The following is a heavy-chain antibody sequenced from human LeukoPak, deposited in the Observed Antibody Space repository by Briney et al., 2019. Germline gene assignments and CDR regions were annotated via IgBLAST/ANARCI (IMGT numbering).Heavy chain of an antibody. CDR2: INPSGGST. Sequence: GASVKVSCKAPGYTFTTYYIHWVRQAPGQGLEWMGIINPSGGSTSYAQNFQGRVTMTRDTSTSTVYMELSSLRSEDTVVYYCARWGVGYYFDNWGQGTLVIVSS. D-gene: IGHD3-10*01. CDR1: GYTFTTYY. V-gene: IGHV1-46*03. J-gene: IGHJ4*02. CDR3: ARWGVGYYFDN.